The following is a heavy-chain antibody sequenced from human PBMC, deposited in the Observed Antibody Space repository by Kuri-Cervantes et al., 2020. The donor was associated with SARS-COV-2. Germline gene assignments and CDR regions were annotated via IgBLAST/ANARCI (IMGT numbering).Heavy chain of an antibody. CDR2: MDPNSGNT. Sequence: ASVKVSCKASGGTFSSYAISWVRQAPGQGLEWMGWMDPNSGNTGYAQKFQGRVTMTRNTSISTAYMELSSLRSEDTAVYYCARDESGSGTLVTQWYWGQGTLVTVSS. J-gene: IGHJ4*02. CDR3: ARDESGSGTLVTQWY. D-gene: IGHD1-14*01. V-gene: IGHV1-8*02. CDR1: GGTFSSYA.